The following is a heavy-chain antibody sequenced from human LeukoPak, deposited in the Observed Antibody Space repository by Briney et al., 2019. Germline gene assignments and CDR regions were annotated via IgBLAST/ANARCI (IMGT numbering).Heavy chain of an antibody. CDR3: AKDHSGWYGDFDY. CDR2: ISGSGGST. Sequence: HPGGSLRLSCAASRFTFSSCAMSLVRQAPGKGLELVSAISGSGGSTYYADSVKGRFTISRDNSKNTLYLQMNSLRAEDTAVYYCAKDHSGWYGDFDYWGQGTLVTVSS. D-gene: IGHD6-19*01. CDR1: RFTFSSCA. V-gene: IGHV3-23*01. J-gene: IGHJ4*02.